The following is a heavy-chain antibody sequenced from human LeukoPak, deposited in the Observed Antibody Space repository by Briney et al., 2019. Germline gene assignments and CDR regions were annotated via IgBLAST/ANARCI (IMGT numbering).Heavy chain of an antibody. J-gene: IGHJ4*02. CDR3: ARGYYYDSSGYYLY. V-gene: IGHV4-59*12. Sequence: SETLSLTCTVSGGSISSYYWSWIRQPPGKGLEWIGYIYYSGSTNYNPSLKSRVTISVDTSKNQFSLKLSSVTAADTAVYYCARGYYYDSSGYYLYWGQGTLVTVSS. D-gene: IGHD3-22*01. CDR1: GGSISSYY. CDR2: IYYSGST.